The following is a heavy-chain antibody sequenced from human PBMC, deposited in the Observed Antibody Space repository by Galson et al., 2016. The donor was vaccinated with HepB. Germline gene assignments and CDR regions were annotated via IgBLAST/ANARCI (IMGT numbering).Heavy chain of an antibody. CDR2: ILPGDSDI. Sequence: SGAEVKKPGESLKISCKASGYDFSRYWIGWVRQVPGKGLEWMGMILPGDSDIKYSPSFQGQVTISADKSISTAYLQWSSLKTSDTAMYYCARTLGGNSPFDSWGQGTLVTVSS. CDR1: GYDFSRYW. V-gene: IGHV5-51*01. CDR3: ARTLGGNSPFDS. J-gene: IGHJ4*02. D-gene: IGHD4-23*01.